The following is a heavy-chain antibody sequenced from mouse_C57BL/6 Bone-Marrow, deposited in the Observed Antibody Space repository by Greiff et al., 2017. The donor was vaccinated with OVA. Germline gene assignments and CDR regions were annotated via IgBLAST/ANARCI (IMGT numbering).Heavy chain of an antibody. CDR3: ARHGSRYGY. Sequence: EVQVLQSGAGLVKPGGSLKLSCAASGFTFTDYGMHWVRQAPEKGLEWVAYISSGSSTINYADTVKGRSTISRDKAKNTLYLQMTSLRSEDTAVYYCARHGSRYGYWGQGTTLTVSS. D-gene: IGHD1-1*01. CDR1: GFTFTDYG. J-gene: IGHJ2*01. CDR2: ISSGSSTI. V-gene: IGHV5-17*01.